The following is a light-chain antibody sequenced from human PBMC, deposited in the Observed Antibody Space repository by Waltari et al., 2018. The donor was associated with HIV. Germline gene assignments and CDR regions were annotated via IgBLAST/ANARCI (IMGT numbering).Light chain of an antibody. CDR1: QGISNY. Sequence: DIQMTQSPSSLSASVGDRVTIPCWASQGISNYLAWYQQKPGKVPKLLIYAASTLQSGVPSRFSGSGSGTDFTLTISSLQPEDVATYYCQKYNSAPTFGGGTKVEIK. V-gene: IGKV1-27*01. CDR3: QKYNSAPT. CDR2: AAS. J-gene: IGKJ4*01.